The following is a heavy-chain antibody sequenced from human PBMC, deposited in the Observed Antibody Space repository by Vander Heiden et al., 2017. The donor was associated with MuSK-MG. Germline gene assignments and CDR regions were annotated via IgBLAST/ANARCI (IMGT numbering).Heavy chain of an antibody. CDR3: ARTDSRSWPFDY. Sequence: QVQLVESGGGVVQPGRSLRLSCAASGFTFSRYAMHWVRQAPGKGLEWVAVISYDGSNKYYADAVKGRFTISRDNSKKTRYLKMKRMRAEDTAVYYSARTDSRSWPFDYWGQGTMVTVCS. CDR1: GFTFSRYA. J-gene: IGHJ4*02. V-gene: IGHV3-30-3*01. D-gene: IGHD6-13*01. CDR2: ISYDGSNK.